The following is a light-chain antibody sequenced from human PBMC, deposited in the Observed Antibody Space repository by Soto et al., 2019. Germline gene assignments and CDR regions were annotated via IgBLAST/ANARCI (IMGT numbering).Light chain of an antibody. J-gene: IGKJ5*01. CDR2: GAS. CDR3: QQRGSWPLIT. CDR1: QSVSSY. Sequence: EIVLTQSPATLSLSPGERATLSCRASQSVSSYLAWYQQKHGQAPRRLISGASNRATGIPARFSGSGSGTDFTLTISSLEPEDFAVYYCQQRGSWPLITFGQGTRLEIK. V-gene: IGKV3-11*01.